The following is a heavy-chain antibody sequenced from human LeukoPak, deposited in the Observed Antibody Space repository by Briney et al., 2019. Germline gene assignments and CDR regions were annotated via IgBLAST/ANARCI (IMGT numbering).Heavy chain of an antibody. CDR1: GFTFSNYW. CDR2: IRSKANSYAT. CDR3: TISYVSDDILTGYYINYYGMDV. Sequence: PGGSLRLSCAASGFTFSNYWMSWVRQASGKGLEWVGRIRSKANSYATAYAASVKGRFTISRDDSKNTAYLQMNSLKTEGTAVYYCTISYVSDDILTGYYINYYGMDVWGQGTTVTVSS. D-gene: IGHD3-9*01. J-gene: IGHJ6*02. V-gene: IGHV3-73*01.